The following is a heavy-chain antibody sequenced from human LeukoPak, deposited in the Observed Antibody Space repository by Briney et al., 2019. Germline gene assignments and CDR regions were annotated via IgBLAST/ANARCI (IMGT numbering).Heavy chain of an antibody. J-gene: IGHJ4*02. Sequence: ASVKVSCKASGYTFTNYGISWVRQAPGQGLEWMGWISAYNGNTHYAQNLQGRVTMTTDTSTSTAYMELKSLRSDDTAVYYCAIDQWLVPSNWGQGTLVTVSS. D-gene: IGHD6-19*01. V-gene: IGHV1-18*01. CDR1: GYTFTNYG. CDR2: ISAYNGNT. CDR3: AIDQWLVPSN.